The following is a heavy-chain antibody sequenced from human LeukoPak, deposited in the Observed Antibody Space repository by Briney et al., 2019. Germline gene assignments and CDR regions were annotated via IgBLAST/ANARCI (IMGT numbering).Heavy chain of an antibody. V-gene: IGHV4-31*03. CDR2: IYYSGSA. J-gene: IGHJ3*02. CDR1: GGSISSGGYY. CDR3: ARHVVSIEAFDI. D-gene: IGHD2-21*01. Sequence: SETLSLTCTVSGGSISSGGYYWSWIRQHPGKGLEYIGYIYYSGSAYYNPSLKSRVNISADTSKNQFSLKLNSVTAADTAVYYCARHVVSIEAFDIWGQGTMVTVSS.